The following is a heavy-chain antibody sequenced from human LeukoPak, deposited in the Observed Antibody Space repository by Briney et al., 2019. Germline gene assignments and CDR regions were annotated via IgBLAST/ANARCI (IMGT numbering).Heavy chain of an antibody. D-gene: IGHD3-3*01. CDR2: IYYSGST. J-gene: IGHJ4*02. V-gene: IGHV4-30-4*08. CDR1: GGSISSGDYY. CDR3: ARGEPLRFLEWLYFDY. Sequence: SETLSFTCTVSGGSISSGDYYWSWIRQPPGKGLEWIGYIYYSGSTYYNPSLKSRVTISVDTSKNQFSLKLSSVTAADTAVYYCARGEPLRFLEWLYFDYWGQGTLVTVSS.